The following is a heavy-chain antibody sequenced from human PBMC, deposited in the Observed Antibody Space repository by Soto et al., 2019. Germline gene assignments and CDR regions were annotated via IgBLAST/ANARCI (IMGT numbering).Heavy chain of an antibody. CDR1: GFTFSSYG. V-gene: IGHV3-33*01. J-gene: IGHJ4*02. D-gene: IGHD6-13*01. Sequence: GGSLRLSCAASGFTFSSYGMHWVRQAPGKGLEWVAVIWYDGSNKYYADSVKGRFTISRDNSKNTLYLQMNSLRAEDTAVYYCARDLYSSSWPLPFEYWGQGTRVTVSS. CDR3: ARDLYSSSWPLPFEY. CDR2: IWYDGSNK.